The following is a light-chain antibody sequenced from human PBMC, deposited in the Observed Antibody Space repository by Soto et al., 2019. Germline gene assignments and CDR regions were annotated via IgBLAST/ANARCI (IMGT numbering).Light chain of an antibody. J-gene: IGLJ3*02. Sequence: SYELTQPPSVSVSPGQTASITCSGDKLGNEYVFWYQQRPGQSPVLVIYQHSMRPSGISARFSGSTSGNTATLTISGTQTADEADYYCHAWDSSIAVFGGGTQLTVL. CDR2: QHS. CDR1: KLGNEY. V-gene: IGLV3-1*01. CDR3: HAWDSSIAV.